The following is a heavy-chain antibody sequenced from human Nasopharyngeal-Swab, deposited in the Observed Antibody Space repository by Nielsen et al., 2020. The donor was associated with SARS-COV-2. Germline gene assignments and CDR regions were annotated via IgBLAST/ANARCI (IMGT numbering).Heavy chain of an antibody. CDR3: ARGRDFSFDS. D-gene: IGHD3-3*01. CDR2: TLYRSKWYN. V-gene: IGHV6-1*01. J-gene: IGHJ4*02. Sequence: LSCAISGDSVSSHSAGWNWIRQSPSRGLEWLGRTLYRSKWYNDYAESVKGRIAVNPDTSKSQFSLQLNSVTPEDTAVYYCARGRDFSFDSWGQGTLVTASS. CDR1: GDSVSSHSAG.